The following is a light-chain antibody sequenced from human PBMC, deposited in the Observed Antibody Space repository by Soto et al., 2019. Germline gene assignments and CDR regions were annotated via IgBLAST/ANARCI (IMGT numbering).Light chain of an antibody. Sequence: EILMTQSPATLSVSPGERATLSCRASQSVSNDLAWYQQKPGQAPRLLIYGASTRAAGVPARFSGSGSGTEFTLTISSLQSEDCVVYYCQQYNTWLTFGGGTKVEI. CDR2: GAS. J-gene: IGKJ4*01. CDR1: QSVSND. CDR3: QQYNTWLT. V-gene: IGKV3-15*01.